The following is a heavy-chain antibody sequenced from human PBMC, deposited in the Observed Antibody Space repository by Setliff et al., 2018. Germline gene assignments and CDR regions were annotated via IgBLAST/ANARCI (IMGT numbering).Heavy chain of an antibody. Sequence: PSETLSLTCVPSGFTFSTYWMHWVRQAPGQGLVWVARISTDGSSITYADSVKGRFTISRDNARNTLYLQMNSLTAEDTAVYYCARVGSKPQLGRFDSWGQGTLVTVSS. CDR3: ARVGSKPQLGRFDS. D-gene: IGHD1-26*01. V-gene: IGHV3-74*03. J-gene: IGHJ5*01. CDR1: GFTFSTYW. CDR2: ISTDGSSI.